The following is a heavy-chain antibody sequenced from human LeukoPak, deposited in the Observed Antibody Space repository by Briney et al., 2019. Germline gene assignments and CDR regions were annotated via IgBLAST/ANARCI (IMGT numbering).Heavy chain of an antibody. CDR1: GYSFTNYW. V-gene: IGHV5-51*01. D-gene: IGHD3-9*01. Sequence: GESLKISCKGSGYSFTNYWIGWVRQMPGKGLEWMGIIYPGDSDTRYSPSFQGQVTISADKSISTAYLQWSSLNASDTAMYYCARRDVLTGYRLGPFDFWGQGTLVTVSS. CDR3: ARRDVLTGYRLGPFDF. J-gene: IGHJ4*02. CDR2: IYPGDSDT.